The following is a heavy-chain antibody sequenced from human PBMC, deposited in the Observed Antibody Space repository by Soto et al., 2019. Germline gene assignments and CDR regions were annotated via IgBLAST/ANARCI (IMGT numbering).Heavy chain of an antibody. J-gene: IGHJ3*02. Sequence: ASVKVSCKASGYTFTGYAMHWVRQDPGKGLEWMGGFDPEDGETIYAQKFQGRVTMTEDTSTDTAYMELSSLRSEDTAVYYCATSDGHAFDIWGQGTMVTVSS. CDR1: GYTFTGYA. CDR2: FDPEDGET. V-gene: IGHV1-24*01. CDR3: ATSDGHAFDI.